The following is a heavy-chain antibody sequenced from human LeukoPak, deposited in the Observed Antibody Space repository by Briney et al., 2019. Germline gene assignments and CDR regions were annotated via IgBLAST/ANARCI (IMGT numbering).Heavy chain of an antibody. Sequence: GGSLRLSCAASGFTFDDYAMNWVRQAPGKGLQWVSDISSSGTTIYYADSVKGRFTISRDNAKNSLYLQMNSLRAEDTAVYYCARKYCSTTSCLFDNWGQGTLVTVSS. V-gene: IGHV3-48*03. D-gene: IGHD2-2*01. J-gene: IGHJ4*02. CDR2: ISSSGTTI. CDR3: ARKYCSTTSCLFDN. CDR1: GFTFDDYA.